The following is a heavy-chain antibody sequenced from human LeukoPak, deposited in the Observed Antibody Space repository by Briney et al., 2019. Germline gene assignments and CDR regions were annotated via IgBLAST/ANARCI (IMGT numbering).Heavy chain of an antibody. CDR3: ARDGGTYRRYFDY. CDR1: GFTFSSYS. V-gene: IGHV3-48*04. D-gene: IGHD3-16*02. J-gene: IGHJ4*02. Sequence: GGSLRLSCAASGFTFSSYSVNWVRQAPGKGLEWVSYISNSGSTIYYADSVKGRFTISRDNAKNSLYLQINSLRAEDTAVYYCARDGGTYRRYFDYWGQGTLVTVTS. CDR2: ISNSGSTI.